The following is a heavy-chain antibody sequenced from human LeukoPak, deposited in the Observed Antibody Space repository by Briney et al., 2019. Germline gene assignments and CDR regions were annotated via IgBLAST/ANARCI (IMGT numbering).Heavy chain of an antibody. CDR2: VYHSGTT. Sequence: SETLSLTCTVSGGSVSSTTYYWSWIRQPPGKGLEWIGYVYHSGTTNRNPSLKSRVTMSLDTSKNQFSLKLISVTAADMAVYYCARGADWFDYWGQGTLVTVSS. V-gene: IGHV4-61*01. CDR3: ARGADWFDY. CDR1: GGSVSSTTYY. J-gene: IGHJ4*02. D-gene: IGHD3-9*01.